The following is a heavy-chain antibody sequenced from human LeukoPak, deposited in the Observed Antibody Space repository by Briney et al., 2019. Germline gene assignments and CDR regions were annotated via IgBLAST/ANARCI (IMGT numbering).Heavy chain of an antibody. Sequence: SETLSLTCTVSGGSISSYYWSWIRQPPGKGLEWIGYIYYSGSTYYNPSLKSRVTISVDTSKNQFSLKLSSVTAADTAVYYCARDTIRGYDSDYWGQGTLVTVSS. J-gene: IGHJ4*02. CDR2: IYYSGST. CDR1: GGSISSYY. CDR3: ARDTIRGYDSDY. V-gene: IGHV4-30-4*08. D-gene: IGHD5-12*01.